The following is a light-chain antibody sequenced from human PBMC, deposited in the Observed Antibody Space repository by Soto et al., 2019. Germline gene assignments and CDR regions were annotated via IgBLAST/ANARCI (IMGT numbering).Light chain of an antibody. CDR1: QNVGLN. V-gene: IGKV3-11*01. Sequence: EMVLTQSPATLSLSPGESATLSCRASQNVGLNFAWYQQKSGQPPRLLIHTASSRATGIPARFSGSGSRTEFTLTLSSPEPEDIAVYYCQERGRWPRATFGGGTKVEMK. CDR2: TAS. J-gene: IGKJ4*01. CDR3: QERGRWPRAT.